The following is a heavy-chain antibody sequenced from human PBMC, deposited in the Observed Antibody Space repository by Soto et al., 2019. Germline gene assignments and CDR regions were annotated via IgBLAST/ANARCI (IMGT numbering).Heavy chain of an antibody. CDR2: ISGSGGST. CDR3: ASGGTRSGYYTPFDYFDY. D-gene: IGHD3-3*01. CDR1: GFTFSSYA. V-gene: IGHV3-23*01. Sequence: PGGSLRLSCAASGFTFSSYAMSWVRQAPGKGLEWVSAISGSGGSTYYADSVKGRFTISRDNSKNTLYLQMNSLRAEDTAVYYCASGGTRSGYYTPFDYFDYWGQGTLVTVSS. J-gene: IGHJ4*02.